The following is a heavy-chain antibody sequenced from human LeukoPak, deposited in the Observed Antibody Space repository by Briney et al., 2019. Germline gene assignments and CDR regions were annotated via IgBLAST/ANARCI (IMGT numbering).Heavy chain of an antibody. V-gene: IGHV3-53*01. CDR1: GFTVSSNY. D-gene: IGHD2-15*01. Sequence: GGSLRLSCAASGFTVSSNYMSWVRQAPGKGLEWVSAIYSGGSTYYADSVKGRFTISRDNSKNTLYLQMNSLRAEDTAVYYCARVGSGGFHHYFDYWGQGTLVTVSS. J-gene: IGHJ4*02. CDR2: IYSGGST. CDR3: ARVGSGGFHHYFDY.